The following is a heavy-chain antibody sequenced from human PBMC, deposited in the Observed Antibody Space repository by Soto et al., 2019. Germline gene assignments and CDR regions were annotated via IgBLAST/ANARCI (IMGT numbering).Heavy chain of an antibody. V-gene: IGHV4-59*11. J-gene: IGHJ4*02. Sequence: QVQLQESGPGLVKPSETLSLTCSVSGVSTSNHYWTWIRKPPGQGPEWIGCIYYRGTTNYNASFNSSVTIAVDTSKNQFSMKLTSVTTADTAVYYCARGGGSPYHDHVFDYWGQGILVTVSS. CDR1: GVSTSNHY. CDR2: IYYRGTT. D-gene: IGHD2-2*01. CDR3: ARGGGSPYHDHVFDY.